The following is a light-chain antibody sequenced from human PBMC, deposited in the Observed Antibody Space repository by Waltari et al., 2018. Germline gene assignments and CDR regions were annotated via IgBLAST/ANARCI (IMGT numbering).Light chain of an antibody. Sequence: DIPMTQSPSTLSASVGHRVTITCRASQSISSWLAWYQQKPGKAPKLLIYKASSLESGVPSRFSGSGSGTEFTLTISSLQPDDFATYYCQQYNSYSGVTFGPGTKVDIK. J-gene: IGKJ3*01. CDR3: QQYNSYSGVT. CDR1: QSISSW. CDR2: KAS. V-gene: IGKV1-5*03.